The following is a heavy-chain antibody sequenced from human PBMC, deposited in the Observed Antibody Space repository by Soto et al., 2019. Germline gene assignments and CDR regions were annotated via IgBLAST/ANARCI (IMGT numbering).Heavy chain of an antibody. D-gene: IGHD6-13*01. CDR1: GFTFSSYA. CDR3: AKVRFLTSSSWSEPFDY. V-gene: IGHV3-23*01. CDR2: ISGSGGST. Sequence: GGSLRLSCAASGFTFSSYAMSWVRQAPGKGLEWVSAISGSGGSTYYADSVKGRFTISRDNSKNTLYLQMNSLRAEDTAVYYCAKVRFLTSSSWSEPFDYWGQGTLVTVSS. J-gene: IGHJ4*02.